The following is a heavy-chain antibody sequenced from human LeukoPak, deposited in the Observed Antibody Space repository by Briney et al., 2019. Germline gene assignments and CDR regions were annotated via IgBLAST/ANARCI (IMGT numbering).Heavy chain of an antibody. CDR1: GFTFSSYW. CDR3: ASLATTVTTYVY. CDR2: INSDGSST. V-gene: IGHV3-74*01. D-gene: IGHD4-17*01. J-gene: IGHJ4*02. Sequence: PGGSLRLSCAASGFTFSSYWMHWVRQAPGKGLVWVSRINSDGSSTSYADSVKGRFTISRDNAKNTLYLQMNSLRAEDTAVYYCASLATTVTTYVYWGQGTLVTVSS.